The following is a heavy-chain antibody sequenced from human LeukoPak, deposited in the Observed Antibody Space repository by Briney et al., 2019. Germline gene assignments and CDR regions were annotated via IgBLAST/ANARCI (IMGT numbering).Heavy chain of an antibody. CDR1: GGSISSYY. Sequence: SETLSLTCTVSGGSISSYYWSWIRQPPGKGLEWIGYIHFSGSTNYNPSLKSRVTVSDDKSKNQFSLKLSSVTAADTAVYYCARLDYGDYYFDYWGQGTLVTVSS. D-gene: IGHD4-17*01. CDR2: IHFSGST. CDR3: ARLDYGDYYFDY. J-gene: IGHJ4*02. V-gene: IGHV4-59*12.